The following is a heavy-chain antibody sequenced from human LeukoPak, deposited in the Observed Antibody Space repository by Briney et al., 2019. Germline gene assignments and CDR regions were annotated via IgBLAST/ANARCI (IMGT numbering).Heavy chain of an antibody. Sequence: PGGSLRLSCAASGFTFSSYSMTWVRQAPGKGLEWVSSISSSSSYIYYADSVKGRFTISRDNAKNSLYLQMNSLRAEDTAVYYCARAVAGTLAFDYWGQGTLVTVSS. V-gene: IGHV3-21*01. CDR3: ARAVAGTLAFDY. CDR2: ISSSSSYI. CDR1: GFTFSSYS. J-gene: IGHJ4*02. D-gene: IGHD6-19*01.